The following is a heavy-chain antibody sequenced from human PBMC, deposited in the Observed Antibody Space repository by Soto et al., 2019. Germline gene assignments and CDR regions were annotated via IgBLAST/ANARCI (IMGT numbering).Heavy chain of an antibody. CDR2: IYYSGST. J-gene: IGHJ3*02. CDR3: ARAGVSTAMVSFHITPGASDI. D-gene: IGHD5-18*01. CDR1: CGSIISGGYY. Sequence: SETLSLTCTFSCGSIISGGYYWSWIRQHPGKGLEWIGYIYYSGSTYYNPSLKSRVTISVDTSKNQFSLKLSSVTAADTAVYYCARAGVSTAMVSFHITPGASDIWGQGTMVTVSS. V-gene: IGHV4-31*03.